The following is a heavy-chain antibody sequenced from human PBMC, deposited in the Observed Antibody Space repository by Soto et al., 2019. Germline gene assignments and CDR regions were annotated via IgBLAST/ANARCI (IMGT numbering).Heavy chain of an antibody. D-gene: IGHD1-1*01. Sequence: SETLSLTCTVSGASISGFYWSWIRKSAGKGLEWIGRIYATGTTDYNPSLKSRVMMSVDTSKKQFSLKLRSVTAADTAVYYCVKDGTKALRDWFDPWGQGISVTVSS. CDR1: GASISGFY. V-gene: IGHV4-4*07. J-gene: IGHJ5*02. CDR2: IYATGTT. CDR3: VKDGTKALRDWFDP.